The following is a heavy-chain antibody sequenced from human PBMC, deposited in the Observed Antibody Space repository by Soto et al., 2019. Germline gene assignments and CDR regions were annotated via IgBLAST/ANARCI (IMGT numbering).Heavy chain of an antibody. V-gene: IGHV4-31*03. CDR2: IYYSGST. D-gene: IGHD3-10*01. CDR1: GGSISSGGYY. J-gene: IGHJ5*02. CDR3: ARGGSGSYYNWGGWFDP. Sequence: QVQLQESGPGLVKPSQTLSLTCTVSGGSISSGGYYWSWIRQHPGKGLEWIGYIYYSGSTYYNPSLKSRVTISVDTSKNQFSLKLSSVTVADTAVYYCARGGSGSYYNWGGWFDPWGQGTLVTVSS.